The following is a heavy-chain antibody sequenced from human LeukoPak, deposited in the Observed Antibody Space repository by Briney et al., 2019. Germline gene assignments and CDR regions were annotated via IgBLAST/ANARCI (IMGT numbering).Heavy chain of an antibody. CDR3: AKGSSSGWPYYFDY. J-gene: IGHJ4*02. CDR2: ISGSGAST. D-gene: IGHD6-19*01. Sequence: PGGSPRLSCAASGFTFSIYAMSWVRQAPGKGLEWVSAISGSGASTYYADSVKGRFTISRDNSDNTLYLQMNSLRAEDTAVYYCAKGSSSGWPYYFDYWGQGTLVTVSS. CDR1: GFTFSIYA. V-gene: IGHV3-23*01.